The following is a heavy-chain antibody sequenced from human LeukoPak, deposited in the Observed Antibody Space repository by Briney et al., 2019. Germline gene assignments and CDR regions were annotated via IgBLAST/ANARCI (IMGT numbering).Heavy chain of an antibody. J-gene: IGHJ4*02. V-gene: IGHV4-59*01. CDR2: IYYGENT. D-gene: IGHD1-1*01. Sequence: SETLSLTCTVSGGSISSYYWSWIRQHPGKGLEWIGYIYYGENTNYNPSLQSRVTISVDTSKSQFSLKLSSVTAADTAVYYCARLTRRSGNYFDYWGQGTLVTVSS. CDR1: GGSISSYY. CDR3: ARLTRRSGNYFDY.